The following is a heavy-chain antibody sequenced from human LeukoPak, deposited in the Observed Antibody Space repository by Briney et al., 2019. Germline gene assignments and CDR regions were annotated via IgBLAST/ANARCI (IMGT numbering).Heavy chain of an antibody. CDR2: ISYDGSNK. V-gene: IGHV3-30-3*01. CDR1: GFTFSSYA. D-gene: IGHD5-24*01. J-gene: IGHJ4*02. CDR3: AKGVDGFAFPYYFDY. Sequence: GRSLRLSCAASGFTFSSYAMHWVRQAPGKGLEWVAVISYDGSNKYYADSVKGRFTISRDNSKNTLYLQMNSLRAEDTAVYYCAKGVDGFAFPYYFDYWGQGTLVTVSS.